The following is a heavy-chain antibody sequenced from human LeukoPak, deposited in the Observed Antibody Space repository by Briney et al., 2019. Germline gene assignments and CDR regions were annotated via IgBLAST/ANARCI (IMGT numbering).Heavy chain of an antibody. D-gene: IGHD1-26*01. V-gene: IGHV3-7*01. CDR2: IKQEGSEK. Sequence: GGSLRLSCAASGFTFSSYWMSWVRQAPGKGLEWVANIKQEGSEKYYVDSVKGRFTISRDNAKNSLYLQMNSLRAEDTAVYYCARVLYSGSYYLFGNDAFDIWGQGTMVTVSS. CDR1: GFTFSSYW. J-gene: IGHJ3*02. CDR3: ARVLYSGSYYLFGNDAFDI.